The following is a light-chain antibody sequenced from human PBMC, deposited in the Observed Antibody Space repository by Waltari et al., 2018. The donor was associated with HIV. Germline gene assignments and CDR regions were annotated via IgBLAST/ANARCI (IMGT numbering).Light chain of an antibody. CDR3: SSHAGSKVV. CDR2: DVI. Sequence: QSALTQPPSASGSPGQSVTLSCTGTSNDVGGYNYVSWHQQHPGKAPKLIISDVIKRPSGVPDRFSGSKSGNTASLTVSGLQPEDEADYYCSSHAGSKVVFGGGTRLTVL. V-gene: IGLV2-8*01. CDR1: SNDVGGYNY. J-gene: IGLJ2*01.